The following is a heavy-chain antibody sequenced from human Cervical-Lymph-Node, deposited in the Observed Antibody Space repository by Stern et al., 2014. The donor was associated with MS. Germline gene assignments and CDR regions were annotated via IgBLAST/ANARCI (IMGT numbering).Heavy chain of an antibody. V-gene: IGHV5-51*01. CDR2: LFPGGFDI. CDR3: ARQRYFDY. Sequence: EVQLVQSGPEVKRPGESLKISCQASGYTFTSYWIGWVRQMPGKGLEWIAILFPGGFDIRSSPSFQGQVPISADKSSSTAYLQWNNLKASDTAIYYCARQRYFDYWGQGTLVTVSS. J-gene: IGHJ4*02. CDR1: GYTFTSYW.